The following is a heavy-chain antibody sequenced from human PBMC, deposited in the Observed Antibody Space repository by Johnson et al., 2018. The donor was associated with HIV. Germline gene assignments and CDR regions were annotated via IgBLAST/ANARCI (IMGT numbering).Heavy chain of an antibody. CDR1: GFVFSSYA. D-gene: IGHD6-13*01. Sequence: QMMLVESGGGVVQPGRSLRLSCAASGFVFSSYAMHWVRQAPGKGLEWVAVISYDGSNKYYADSVKGRFTISRDNSKNTLYLQMNSLRAEDTAVYYCAKEGWAAAQEGWGAFDIWGQGTMVTVSS. CDR3: AKEGWAAAQEGWGAFDI. J-gene: IGHJ3*02. V-gene: IGHV3-30*04. CDR2: ISYDGSNK.